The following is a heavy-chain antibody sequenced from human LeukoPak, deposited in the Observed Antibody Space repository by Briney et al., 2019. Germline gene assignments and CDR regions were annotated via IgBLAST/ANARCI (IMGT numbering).Heavy chain of an antibody. J-gene: IGHJ5*02. V-gene: IGHV1-46*01. CDR3: ARGLIAGSDYDIVTGYFNWFDP. Sequence: ASVKVSCKASGYTFTNYYIHWVRQPPGQGLEWMGIINPSGGSTSYAQKFQGRVTMTRDTSTSTVYMELSSLRSEDTAMYYCARGLIAGSDYDIVTGYFNWFDPWGQGTLVTVSS. CDR2: INPSGGST. D-gene: IGHD3-9*01. CDR1: GYTFTNYY.